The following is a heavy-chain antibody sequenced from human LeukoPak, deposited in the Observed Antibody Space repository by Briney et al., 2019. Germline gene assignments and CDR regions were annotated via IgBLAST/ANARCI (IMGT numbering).Heavy chain of an antibody. J-gene: IGHJ6*02. CDR1: GFTFSSYW. CDR3: RAVWFGDGVDV. Sequence: GGSLRLSCAASGFTFSSYWMHWVRQAPGKGLVWVSRINSDGSSTSYADSVKGRFTISRDNAKNTLYLQTNSLRAEDTAVYYCRAVWFGDGVDVWGQGTTVTV. CDR2: INSDGSST. D-gene: IGHD3-10*01. V-gene: IGHV3-74*01.